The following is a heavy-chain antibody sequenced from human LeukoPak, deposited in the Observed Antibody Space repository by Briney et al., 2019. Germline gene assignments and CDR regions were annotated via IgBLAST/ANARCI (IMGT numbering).Heavy chain of an antibody. CDR1: GFTFSSYG. J-gene: IGHJ4*02. V-gene: IGHV3-30*18. CDR2: ISYDGSNR. Sequence: QPGGSLRLSCAASGFTFSSYGMHWVRQAPGKGLEWVAVISYDGSNRYYADSMKGRFTISRDNSKNTLYLQMNSLRAEDTAVYYCANDWVPYWGQGTLVTVSS. D-gene: IGHD3-16*01. CDR3: ANDWVPY.